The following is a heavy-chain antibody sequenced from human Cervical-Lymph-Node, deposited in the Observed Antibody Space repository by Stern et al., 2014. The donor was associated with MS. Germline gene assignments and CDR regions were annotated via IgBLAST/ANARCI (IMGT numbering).Heavy chain of an antibody. CDR3: AKDRQRRYDYDSAGYAFFDS. D-gene: IGHD3-22*01. J-gene: IGHJ4*02. CDR1: GFTFSNYG. V-gene: IGHV3-30*18. CDR2: ISAAGSKK. Sequence: VQLVDSGGGAVQPGRSLRLSCAASGFTFSNYGLPLVPPAPGKGLALVTVISAAGSKKYSADFVKGRFSSSRDNSKNTVYLQMNTLRPEDTAIYYCAKDRQRRYDYDSAGYAFFDSWGQGIRVTVSS.